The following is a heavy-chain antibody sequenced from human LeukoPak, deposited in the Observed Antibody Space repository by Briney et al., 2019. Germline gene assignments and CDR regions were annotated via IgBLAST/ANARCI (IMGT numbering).Heavy chain of an antibody. V-gene: IGHV4-34*01. Sequence: SETLSLTCAVYGGSFSGYYWSWLRQPPGKGLEWIGEINHSGSTNYNPSLKSRVTISVDTSKNQFSLKLSSVTAADTAVYYCARDPTYYYDSSGYYYGSSWFDPWGQGTLVTVSS. D-gene: IGHD3-22*01. CDR1: GGSFSGYY. J-gene: IGHJ5*02. CDR3: ARDPTYYYDSSGYYYGSSWFDP. CDR2: INHSGST.